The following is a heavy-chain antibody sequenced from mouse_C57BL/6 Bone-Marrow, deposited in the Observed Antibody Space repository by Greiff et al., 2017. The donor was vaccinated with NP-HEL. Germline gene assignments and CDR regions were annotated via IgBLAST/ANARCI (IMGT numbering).Heavy chain of an antibody. CDR1: GYTFTDYY. CDR2: INPNNGGT. J-gene: IGHJ2*01. Sequence: EVQLQQSGPELVKPGASVKISCKASGYTFTDYYMNWVKQSPGKSLEWIGDINPNNGGTSYNQKFKGKATLTVDKSSSTAYMELRSLTSEDSAVYYCARQRSYYSNYVDYWGQGTTLTVSS. CDR3: ARQRSYYSNYVDY. D-gene: IGHD2-5*01. V-gene: IGHV1-26*01.